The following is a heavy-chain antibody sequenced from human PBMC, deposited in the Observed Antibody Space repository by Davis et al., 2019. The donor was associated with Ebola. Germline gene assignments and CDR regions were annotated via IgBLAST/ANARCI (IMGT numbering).Heavy chain of an antibody. CDR1: GFNFSDYA. CDR2: ISFGGDNK. CDR3: AKAGRWLASDH. J-gene: IGHJ4*02. Sequence: GESLKISCAASGFNFSDYAMSWVRQAPGKGLEWLSLISFGGDNKYYADSVKGRFTISRDNAKNMVYLQMYSLRVEDTALYYCAKAGRWLASDHWGQGALVTVSS. D-gene: IGHD6-19*01. V-gene: IGHV3-23*01.